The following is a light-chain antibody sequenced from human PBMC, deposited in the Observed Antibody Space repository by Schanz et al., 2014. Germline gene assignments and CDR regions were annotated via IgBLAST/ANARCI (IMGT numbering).Light chain of an antibody. CDR3: GSYAGNINWV. J-gene: IGLJ3*02. Sequence: SVLAQPPSASETPGQRVSISCSGGRSNIGSNSVNWYQQHPGKAPKLIISDVTRRPSGVPDRFSGSKSDNTASLTVSGLQVEDEADYYCGSYAGNINWVFGGGTKLTVL. V-gene: IGLV2-8*01. CDR1: RSNIGSNS. CDR2: DVT.